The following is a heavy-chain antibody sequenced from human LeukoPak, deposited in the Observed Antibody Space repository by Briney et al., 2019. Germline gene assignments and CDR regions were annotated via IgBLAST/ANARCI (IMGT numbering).Heavy chain of an antibody. J-gene: IGHJ4*02. CDR3: ARGRWISGSYYNFDT. D-gene: IGHD1-26*01. CDR2: INHSGST. Sequence: SETLSLTCAVYGGSFSGYYWSWIRQPPGKGLEWIGEINHSGSTNYNPSLKSRVTISVDTSKNQFSLKVNSVTAADTAVYHCARGRWISGSYYNFDTWGQGTLVTVSS. CDR1: GGSFSGYY. V-gene: IGHV4-34*01.